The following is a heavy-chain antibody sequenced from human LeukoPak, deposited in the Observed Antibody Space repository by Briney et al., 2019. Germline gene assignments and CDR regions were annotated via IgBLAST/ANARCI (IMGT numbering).Heavy chain of an antibody. CDR3: ARHDSAPQGTVTTFLFDY. CDR1: GGSISSSSYY. J-gene: IGHJ4*02. V-gene: IGHV4-39*01. D-gene: IGHD4-17*01. CDR2: IYYSGST. Sequence: PSETLSLTCTGSGGSISSSSYYWGWIRQPPGKGLEWIGSIYYSGSTYYNPSLKSRVTISVDTSKNQFSLKLSSVTAADTAVYYCARHDSAPQGTVTTFLFDYWGQGTLVTVSS.